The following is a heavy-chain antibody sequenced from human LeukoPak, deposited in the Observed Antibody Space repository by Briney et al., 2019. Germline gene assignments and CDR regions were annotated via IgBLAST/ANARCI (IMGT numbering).Heavy chain of an antibody. CDR3: AKVPPGWPSDWYFDL. D-gene: IGHD5-24*01. V-gene: IGHV3-23*01. Sequence: PGGSLRLSCAASRFTFRNYAMSWVRQAPGKGLEWVSAISGGGGTYYADSVKGRFTISRDNSKNTLYLQMNSLRAEDTAVYYCAKVPPGWPSDWYFDLWGRGTLVTVSS. J-gene: IGHJ2*01. CDR1: RFTFRNYA. CDR2: ISGGGGT.